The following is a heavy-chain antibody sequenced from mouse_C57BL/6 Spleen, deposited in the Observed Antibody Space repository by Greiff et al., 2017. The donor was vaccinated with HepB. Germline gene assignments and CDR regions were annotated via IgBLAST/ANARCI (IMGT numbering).Heavy chain of an antibody. CDR3: ARCGIDGYGGMDY. J-gene: IGHJ4*01. V-gene: IGHV1-54*01. CDR2: INPGSGGT. CDR1: GYAFTNYL. Sequence: QVHVKQSGAELVRPGTSVKVSCKASGYAFTNYLIEWVKQRPGQGLEWIGVINPGSGGTNYNEKFKGKATLTADKSSSTAYMQLSSLTSEDSAVYFCARCGIDGYGGMDYWGQGTSVTVSS. D-gene: IGHD2-2*01.